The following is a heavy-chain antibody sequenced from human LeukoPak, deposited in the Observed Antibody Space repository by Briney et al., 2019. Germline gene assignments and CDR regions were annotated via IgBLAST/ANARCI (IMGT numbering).Heavy chain of an antibody. Sequence: ASVKVSCTASGYIFSNYDINWARQATGQGLEWMGWMNPHSGNTGYAQKFQGRVTMTRDTSISTAYMEVTALRSEDTDVNDGARRKGSLEGNWFDVWGQGTLVTVSS. CDR3: ARRKGSLEGNWFDV. CDR2: MNPHSGNT. CDR1: GYIFSNYD. D-gene: IGHD5-24*01. V-gene: IGHV1-8*01. J-gene: IGHJ5*02.